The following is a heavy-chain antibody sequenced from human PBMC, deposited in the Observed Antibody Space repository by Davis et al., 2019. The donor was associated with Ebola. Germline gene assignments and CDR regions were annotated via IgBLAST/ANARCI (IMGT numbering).Heavy chain of an antibody. D-gene: IGHD5-18*01. J-gene: IGHJ4*02. Sequence: GESLKISCAASGFIVSSNYMSWVRQAPGKGLEWVSVIYSGGTTNYADSVKGRFTISRHNSKNTLYLQMGSLRGEDMGVYFCAREAWIRLWRVFDYWGQGTLVTVSS. CDR2: IYSGGTT. CDR3: AREAWIRLWRVFDY. CDR1: GFIVSSNY. V-gene: IGHV3-53*04.